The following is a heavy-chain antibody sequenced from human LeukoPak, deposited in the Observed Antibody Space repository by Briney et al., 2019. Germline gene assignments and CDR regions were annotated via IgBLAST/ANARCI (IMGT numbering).Heavy chain of an antibody. D-gene: IGHD3-10*01. CDR2: IKQDGTEE. CDR3: ARDPCHGALDY. J-gene: IGHJ4*02. CDR1: GFTFSSSW. V-gene: IGHV3-7*03. Sequence: GGSLRLSCVASGFTFSSSWMSWVRRAPGKGLEWVANIKQDGTEEYYVDSVRGRFSISKDNAKNSLYLQMSSLRAEDTAVYYCARDPCHGALDYWGQGALVTVSS.